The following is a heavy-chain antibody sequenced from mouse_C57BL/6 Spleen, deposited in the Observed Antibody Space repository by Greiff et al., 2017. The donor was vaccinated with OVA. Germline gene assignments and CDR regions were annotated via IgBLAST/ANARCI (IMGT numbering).Heavy chain of an antibody. Sequence: EVQVVESGTVLARPGASVKMSCKTSGYTFTSYWMHWVKQRPGQGLEWIGAIYPGNSDTSYNQKFKGKAKLTAVTSASTAYMELSSLTNEDSAVYYCTREEYGYDVGYFDYWGQGTTLTVSS. J-gene: IGHJ2*01. CDR1: GYTFTSYW. CDR3: TREEYGYDVGYFDY. D-gene: IGHD2-2*01. V-gene: IGHV1-5*01. CDR2: IYPGNSDT.